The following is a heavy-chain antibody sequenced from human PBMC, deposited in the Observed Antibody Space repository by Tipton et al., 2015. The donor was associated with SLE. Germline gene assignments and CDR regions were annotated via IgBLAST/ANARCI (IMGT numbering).Heavy chain of an antibody. J-gene: IGHJ6*03. Sequence: WVRQAPGKGLEWMGTIYYSGSTQYNPSLRSRVTISIDTSNNQFFLKLNSVIAADTAVYYCARGGGCSSTSCYRGHQRYYYRYMDVWGKGTTVTVSS. CDR2: IYYSGST. V-gene: IGHV4-39*07. D-gene: IGHD2-2*01. CDR3: ARGGGCSSTSCYRGHQRYYYRYMDV.